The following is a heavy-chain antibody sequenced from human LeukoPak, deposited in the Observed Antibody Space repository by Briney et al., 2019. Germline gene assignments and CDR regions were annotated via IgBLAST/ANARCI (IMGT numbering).Heavy chain of an antibody. D-gene: IGHD3-22*01. V-gene: IGHV3-11*05. Sequence: AGGSLRPSCAASGFTFSDFYMSWIRQAPGKGLEWISYISSSGSSTNYADSVKGRFTISRDNAKNSLYLQMNNLRAEDTAVYYCARDLIHRSGEADYWGQGTLVTVSS. CDR1: GFTFSDFY. CDR2: ISSSGSST. J-gene: IGHJ4*02. CDR3: ARDLIHRSGEADY.